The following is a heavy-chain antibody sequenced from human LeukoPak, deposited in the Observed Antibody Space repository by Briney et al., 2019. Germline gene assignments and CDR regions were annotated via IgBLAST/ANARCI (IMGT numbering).Heavy chain of an antibody. J-gene: IGHJ5*02. CDR2: DGTNT. Sequence: GGSLRLSCATSGFTFRTSGMHWVRQAPGKGLEWVAIDGTNTFYADSVKGRFTISRDNSKNTLYLQMNSLSGEDTAVYYCARASDPWLQLTWGQGTLVTVSS. CDR1: GFTFRTSG. CDR3: ARASDPWLQLT. V-gene: IGHV3-30*12. D-gene: IGHD5-24*01.